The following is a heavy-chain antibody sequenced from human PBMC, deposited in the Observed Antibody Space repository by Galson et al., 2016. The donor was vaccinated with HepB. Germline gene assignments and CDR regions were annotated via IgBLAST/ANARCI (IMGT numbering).Heavy chain of an antibody. CDR2: IIPIVGIG. V-gene: IGHV1-69*04. CDR3: ARERVAGTHFDY. D-gene: IGHD6-19*01. CDR1: GGTFSSDT. J-gene: IGHJ4*02. Sequence: SVKVSCKASGGTFSSDTFSWVRQAPGQGLEWMGRIIPIVGIGKDAQKFQGRVTITADKSTSTVFMELSSLRSEDTAVYYCARERVAGTHFDYWGQGTLVIVSS.